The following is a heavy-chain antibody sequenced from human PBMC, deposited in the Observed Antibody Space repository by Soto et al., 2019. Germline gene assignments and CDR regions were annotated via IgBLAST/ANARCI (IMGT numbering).Heavy chain of an antibody. V-gene: IGHV3-48*01. Sequence: GGSLRLSCAASGFTFSSYGMHWVRQAPGKGLEWVSYISSSSFTIHYADSVKGRFTISRDNAKNSLYLQMNSLRAEDTAVYYCARALDTYLFGVVIPDAFDIWGQGTMVTVS. CDR1: GFTFSSYG. CDR3: ARALDTYLFGVVIPDAFDI. D-gene: IGHD3-3*01. CDR2: ISSSSFTI. J-gene: IGHJ3*02.